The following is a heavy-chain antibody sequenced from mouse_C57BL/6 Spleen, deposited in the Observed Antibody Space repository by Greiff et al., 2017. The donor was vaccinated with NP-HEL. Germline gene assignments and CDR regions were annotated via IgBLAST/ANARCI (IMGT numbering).Heavy chain of an antibody. CDR1: GFTFSSYT. J-gene: IGHJ1*03. CDR3: ARNYYGSSYFWYFDV. V-gene: IGHV5-9*01. D-gene: IGHD1-1*01. CDR2: ISGGGGNT. Sequence: EVQLVESGGGLVKPGGSLKLSCAASGFTFSSYTMSWVRQTPEKRLEWVATISGGGGNTYYPDSVKGRFTISRDNAKNTLYLQMSSLRSEDTALYYCARNYYGSSYFWYFDVWGTGTTVTVSS.